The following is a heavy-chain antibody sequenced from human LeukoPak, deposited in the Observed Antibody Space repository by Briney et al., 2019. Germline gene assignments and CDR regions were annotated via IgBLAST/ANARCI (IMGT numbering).Heavy chain of an antibody. Sequence: PGGSLRLSCAASGFTFSSYWMHWVRQAPGKGLVWVSRINSDGSSTSYADSVKGRFTICRDNAKNTLYLQMNSLRADDTAVYYCARVQGGYPPAFFDYWGQGTLVTVSS. D-gene: IGHD3-22*01. CDR2: INSDGSST. V-gene: IGHV3-74*01. CDR1: GFTFSSYW. J-gene: IGHJ4*02. CDR3: ARVQGGYPPAFFDY.